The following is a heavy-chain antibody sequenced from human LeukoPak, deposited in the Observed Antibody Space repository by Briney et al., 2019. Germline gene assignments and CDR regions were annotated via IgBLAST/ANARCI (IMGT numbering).Heavy chain of an antibody. J-gene: IGHJ3*02. D-gene: IGHD6-19*01. CDR3: ARDDGIAVAGGAFDI. CDR2: VHSSRGS. V-gene: IGHV4-4*07. Sequence: SETLSLTCTVSGGSISNYYWSWIRQPAGKGLEWIGRVHSSRGSNYNPSLKSRVTMSVDTSKNQFSLKLSSVTAADTAVYYCARDDGIAVAGGAFDIWGQGKMVTVSS. CDR1: GGSISNYY.